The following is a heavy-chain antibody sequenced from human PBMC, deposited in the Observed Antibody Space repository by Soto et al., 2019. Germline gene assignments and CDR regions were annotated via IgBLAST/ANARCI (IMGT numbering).Heavy chain of an antibody. V-gene: IGHV3-21*01. CDR3: ANHEAADTFSDYYGMYV. D-gene: IGHD6-13*01. CDR1: GFTFSSYS. CDR2: ISTSSDYI. J-gene: IGHJ6*02. Sequence: GGSLRLSCAASGFTFSSYSMNWVRQAPGKGLEWVPSISTSSDYIYYADSVKGRFTISRDNAKNSLYLQMNSLRAEDTAVYYCANHEAADTFSDYYGMYVWGQGTTVTVSS.